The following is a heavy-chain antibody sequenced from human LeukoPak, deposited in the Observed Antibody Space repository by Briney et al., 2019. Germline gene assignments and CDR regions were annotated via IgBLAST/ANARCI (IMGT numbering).Heavy chain of an antibody. CDR1: GGSISSFY. J-gene: IGHJ4*02. V-gene: IGHV4-59*01. Sequence: PSETLSLICSVSGGSISSFYWSWIRQPPGQGLEWIGYIFHTGSASYNPSLRSRVTMSVDTSKNQFSLRLTSVSAADTAVYYCARYGSGNTEFDYWGQGTLVTVSS. CDR2: IFHTGSA. D-gene: IGHD3-10*01. CDR3: ARYGSGNTEFDY.